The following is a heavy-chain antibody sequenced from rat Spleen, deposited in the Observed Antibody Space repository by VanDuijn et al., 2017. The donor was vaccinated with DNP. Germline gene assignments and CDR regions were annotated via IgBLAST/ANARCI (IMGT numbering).Heavy chain of an antibody. CDR1: GFTFSRYW. CDR2: INTDGTRT. D-gene: IGHD4-3*01. CDR3: VRERFGVDY. Sequence: EVQLVEIGGDLVQPGRSLKLSCVASGFTFSRYWMYWIRQAPGKGLEWVASINTDGTRTYYLDSVKGRFTISRDNAVNTIYLQMNSLRSEDTAIYYCVRERFGVDYRGQGVMVTVSS. J-gene: IGHJ2*01. V-gene: IGHV5-58*01.